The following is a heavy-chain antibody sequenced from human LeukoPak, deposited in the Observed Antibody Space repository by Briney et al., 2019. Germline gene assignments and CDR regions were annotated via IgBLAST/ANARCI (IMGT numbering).Heavy chain of an antibody. J-gene: IGHJ4*02. CDR3: ARSPGMGHYFGY. D-gene: IGHD6-13*01. CDR2: ISGSSSTI. CDR1: GFTFSTYP. V-gene: IGHV3-48*04. Sequence: GGSLRLSCAASGFTFSTYPMNWVRQAPGKGLEWISYISGSSSTIYYADSVRGRFTISRDNAKNSLYLQMNSLRAEDTAIYYCARSPGMGHYFGYWGQGTLATVSS.